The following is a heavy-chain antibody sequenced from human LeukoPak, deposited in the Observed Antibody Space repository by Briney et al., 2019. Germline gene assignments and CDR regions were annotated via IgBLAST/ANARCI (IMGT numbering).Heavy chain of an antibody. CDR1: GFTFGSYW. V-gene: IGHV3-7*01. Sequence: GGSLRLSCEGSGFTFGSYWISWVGKAPGKGLGGLANIKQDGSEKYYLDSVKGRFTISRDNAKNSLYLQMNSLRAEDTAVYYCAKDLVYGANCFFESWGQGTLVTVSS. D-gene: IGHD4-17*01. CDR3: AKDLVYGANCFFES. CDR2: IKQDGSEK. J-gene: IGHJ4*02.